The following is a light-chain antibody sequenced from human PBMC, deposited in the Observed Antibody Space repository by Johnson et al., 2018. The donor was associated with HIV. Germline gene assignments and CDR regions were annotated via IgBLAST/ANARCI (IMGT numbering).Light chain of an antibody. V-gene: IGLV1-51*01. CDR3: GTWDSSLSAVYG. J-gene: IGLJ1*01. CDR2: DNN. Sequence: QSVLTQPPSVSAAPGQKVTISCSGSSSNIGNNYVSWYQQLPGTAPKLLIYDNNKRPSGTPDRFSGSQSGTSATLGITGLQTRDEADYYCGTWDSSLSAVYGFGTGTKVTVL. CDR1: SSNIGNNY.